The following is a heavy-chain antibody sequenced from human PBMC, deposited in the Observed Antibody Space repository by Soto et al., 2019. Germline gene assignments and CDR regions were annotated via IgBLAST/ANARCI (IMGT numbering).Heavy chain of an antibody. CDR1: GGTFSSYA. V-gene: IGHV1-69*13. J-gene: IGHJ6*02. CDR2: IIPIFGTA. Sequence: SVKVSCKASGGTFSSYAISWVRQAPGQGLEWMGGIIPIFGTANYAQKFQGRVTITADESTSTAYMELSSLRSEDTAVYYCARGNTAMDLYYNYYGMDVWGQGTTVTVSS. CDR3: ARGNTAMDLYYNYYGMDV. D-gene: IGHD5-18*01.